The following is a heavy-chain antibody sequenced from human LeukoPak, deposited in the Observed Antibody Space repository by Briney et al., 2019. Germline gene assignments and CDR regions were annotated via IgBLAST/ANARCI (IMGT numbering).Heavy chain of an antibody. J-gene: IGHJ4*02. CDR3: ARVPYCSGGSCLLRGYYFDY. D-gene: IGHD2-15*01. V-gene: IGHV1-69*13. CDR1: GGAFSSYA. Sequence: SVKVSCKASGGAFSSYAISWVRQAPGQGLEWMGGIIPIFGTANYAQKFQGRVTITADESTSTAYMELSSLRSEDTAVYYCARVPYCSGGSCLLRGYYFDYWGQGTLVTVSS. CDR2: IIPIFGTA.